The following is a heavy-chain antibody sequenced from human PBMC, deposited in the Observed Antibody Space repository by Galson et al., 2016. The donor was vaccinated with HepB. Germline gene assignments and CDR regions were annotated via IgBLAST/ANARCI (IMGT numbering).Heavy chain of an antibody. CDR3: ARQVGADRWFLDY. CDR1: GASISNGAYW. J-gene: IGHJ4*02. V-gene: IGHV4-39*01. CDR2: IRSSGTT. Sequence: SETLSLTCTVSGASISNGAYWWGWIRQSPGEGLQWIGIIRSSGTTVYNPSLKSRVTISIDTSRNQFSLKKNSVTAADTAVYYCARQVGADRWFLDYWGQGTLVTVSS. D-gene: IGHD1-26*01.